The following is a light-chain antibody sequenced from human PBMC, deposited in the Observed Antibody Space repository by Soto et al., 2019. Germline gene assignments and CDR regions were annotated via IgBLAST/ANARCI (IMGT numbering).Light chain of an antibody. V-gene: IGKV3-15*01. CDR1: QRVSSH. CDR3: QQNHNWPLT. J-gene: IGKJ4*01. Sequence: EIVMTHSPATLSASPGERATIACRASQRVSSHLDWYQQKPGQALRLLIYGAFTRGTGIPARFSGSGSGTEFTLSISSLQSEDFAAYYCQQNHNWPLTFGEGTKVDIK. CDR2: GAF.